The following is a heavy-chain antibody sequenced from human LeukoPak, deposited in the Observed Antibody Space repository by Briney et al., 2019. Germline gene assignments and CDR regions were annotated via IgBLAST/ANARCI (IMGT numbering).Heavy chain of an antibody. V-gene: IGHV3-21*06. Sequence: PGGSLRLSCAASRFNFNSFVMGWVRQPPGKGLEWASSISTSSGYIFYADSLKGRVTISRDNAKNSLYLQMNSLRAEDTAVYYCVRGKKPGWDMSYFDYWGQGILVTVSS. CDR1: RFNFNSFV. CDR2: ISTSSGYI. J-gene: IGHJ4*02. D-gene: IGHD1-14*01. CDR3: VRGKKPGWDMSYFDY.